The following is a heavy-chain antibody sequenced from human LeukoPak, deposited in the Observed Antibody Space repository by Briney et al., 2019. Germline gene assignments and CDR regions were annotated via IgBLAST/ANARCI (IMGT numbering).Heavy chain of an antibody. CDR2: IDPSDSYT. V-gene: IGHV5-10-1*01. Sequence: GESLKISCKGSGYSFTSYWISWVRQMPGKGLEWMGRIDPSDSYTNYSPSFQGLVTISADKSISTAYLQWSSLKASDTAMYYCARSPENYDSSGYYWAPDYWGQGTLVTVSS. CDR3: ARSPENYDSSGYYWAPDY. D-gene: IGHD3-22*01. CDR1: GYSFTSYW. J-gene: IGHJ4*02.